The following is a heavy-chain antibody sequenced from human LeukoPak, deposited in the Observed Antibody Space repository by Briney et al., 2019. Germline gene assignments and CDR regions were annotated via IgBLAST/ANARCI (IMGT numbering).Heavy chain of an antibody. CDR2: INPNSGGT. D-gene: IGHD3-22*01. CDR1: GYTFTGYY. J-gene: IGHJ4*02. V-gene: IGHV1-2*02. CDR3: ARSRATYYYVSPLAYDY. Sequence: ASVKVSCKASGYTFTGYYMHWVRQAPGQGLEWRGWINPNSGGTNYAQKFQGRVTMTRDTSISTAYMELSRLRSDDTAVYYCARSRATYYYVSPLAYDYGGQGTLVTVS.